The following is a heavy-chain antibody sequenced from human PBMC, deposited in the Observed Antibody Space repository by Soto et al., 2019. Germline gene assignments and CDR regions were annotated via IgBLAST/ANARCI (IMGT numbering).Heavy chain of an antibody. CDR3: AREGIVGATQFDY. D-gene: IGHD1-26*01. CDR1: GFTFSRYW. J-gene: IGHJ4*02. V-gene: IGHV3-7*03. CDR2: IKQDGSET. Sequence: EVQLVESGGGLVQPGGSLRLSCAASGFTFSRYWMSWVRQAPGKGLEWVANIKQDGSETNYADSVKGRFTISRDNAKNSLYLQMDSLRAEDTAVYYCAREGIVGATQFDYWGQGTLVTVSS.